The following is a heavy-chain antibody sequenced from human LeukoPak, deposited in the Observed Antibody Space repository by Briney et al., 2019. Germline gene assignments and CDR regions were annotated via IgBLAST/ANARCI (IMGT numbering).Heavy chain of an antibody. J-gene: IGHJ5*02. V-gene: IGHV3-23*01. CDR1: GFTFSSYW. Sequence: PGGSLRLSCAASGFTFSSYWMSWVRQTPGKGLEWVSAISGSGGSTYYADSVKGRFTISRDNSKNTLYLQMNSLRAEDTAVYYCAKDLLYSYGPNWFDPWGQGTLVTVSS. CDR3: AKDLLYSYGPNWFDP. D-gene: IGHD5-18*01. CDR2: ISGSGGST.